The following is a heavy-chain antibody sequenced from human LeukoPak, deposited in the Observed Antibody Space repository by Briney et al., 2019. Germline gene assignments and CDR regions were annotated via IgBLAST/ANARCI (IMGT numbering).Heavy chain of an antibody. CDR3: ARVHSWEAFDI. CDR1: VFTFSDYY. J-gene: IGHJ3*02. Sequence: KSGGSLRLSCSASVFTFSDYYMSWIRQAPGKGLEWVSYISGSGSTIYYADSVKGRFTISRDNAKNSLYLQMNSLRAEDTAVYYCARVHSWEAFDIWGQGTVVTVSS. D-gene: IGHD6-13*01. CDR2: ISGSGSTI. V-gene: IGHV3-11*01.